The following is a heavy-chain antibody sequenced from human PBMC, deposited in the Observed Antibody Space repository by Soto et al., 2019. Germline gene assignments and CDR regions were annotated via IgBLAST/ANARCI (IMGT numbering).Heavy chain of an antibody. CDR2: VYRTGTA. Sequence: QVQLQESGPGLVKPSGTLSLTCAVCGDSISSTNWWSWVRQPPGKGLEWIGQVYRTGTANYNPSLKSRVTISLDKSKNKFSLNLNSVNAADTAVYYCARVLKYYYNALDVWGQGTTVTVSS. CDR1: GDSISSTNW. D-gene: IGHD6-6*01. J-gene: IGHJ6*02. CDR3: ARVLKYYYNALDV. V-gene: IGHV4-4*02.